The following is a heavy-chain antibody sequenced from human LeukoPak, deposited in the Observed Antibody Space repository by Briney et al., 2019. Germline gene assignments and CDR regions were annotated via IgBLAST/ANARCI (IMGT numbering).Heavy chain of an antibody. CDR2: MSGSGGTT. V-gene: IGHV3-23*01. Sequence: GGSLTLSCTASGFTFSSYAMSWVRQAPAKGLEGVSVMSGSGGTTYYADSVKGRFTVSRDNSKNTLYLQMNSLRAEDTAVYYCANPNSSGFYFSIRFDYWGQGTLVTVSS. J-gene: IGHJ4*02. CDR1: GFTFSSYA. CDR3: ANPNSSGFYFSIRFDY. D-gene: IGHD3-22*01.